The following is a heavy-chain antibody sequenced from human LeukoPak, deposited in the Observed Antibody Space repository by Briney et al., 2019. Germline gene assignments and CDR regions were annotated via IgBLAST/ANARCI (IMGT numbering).Heavy chain of an antibody. V-gene: IGHV5-51*01. D-gene: IGHD2-2*02. J-gene: IGHJ6*02. CDR3: ARFGIRGCISNTKCYTSFFYYGMDV. CDR1: GYSFLDYW. CDR2: IFPHDSAI. Sequence: GDPLKISWKASGYSFLDYWIGCVRKMPGKGPELMGLIFPHDSAIKYSTSFRGEVTISVDKSISSAYVQWGSLKASDTAMYYCARFGIRGCISNTKCYTSFFYYGMDVWGQGTTVTVSS.